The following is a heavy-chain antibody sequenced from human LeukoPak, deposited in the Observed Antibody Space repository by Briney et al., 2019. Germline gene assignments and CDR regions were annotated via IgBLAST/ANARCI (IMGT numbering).Heavy chain of an antibody. CDR3: AREAEHTVTTPDY. D-gene: IGHD4-17*01. V-gene: IGHV1-2*06. CDR1: GYTFTGYY. J-gene: IGHJ4*02. CDR2: INPNSGGT. Sequence: ASVKVSCKASGYTFTGYYMHWVRQAPGQGLEWMGRINPNSGGTNYAQKFQGRVTMTRDTSISTAYMELRSLRSDDTAVYYCAREAEHTVTTPDYWGQGTLVTVSS.